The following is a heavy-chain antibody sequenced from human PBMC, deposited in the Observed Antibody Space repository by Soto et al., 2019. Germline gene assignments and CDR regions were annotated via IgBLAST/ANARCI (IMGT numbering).Heavy chain of an antibody. D-gene: IGHD6-19*01. CDR1: GFTFSNAW. CDR2: IKSKTDGGTT. V-gene: IGHV3-15*01. Sequence: PGGSLRLSCAASGFTFSNAWMSWVRQAPGKGLEWVGRIKSKTDGGTTDYAAPVKGRFTISRDDSKNTLYLQMNSLKTEDTAVYYCTREGEQWLAGRAFDIWGQGTMVTVSS. J-gene: IGHJ3*02. CDR3: TREGEQWLAGRAFDI.